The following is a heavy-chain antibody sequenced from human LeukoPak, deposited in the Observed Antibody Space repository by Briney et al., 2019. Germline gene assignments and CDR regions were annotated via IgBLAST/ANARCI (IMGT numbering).Heavy chain of an antibody. CDR3: ARTYQVPAAIPY. J-gene: IGHJ4*02. Sequence: SETLSLTCTVSGGFISSYYWSWIRQPPGKGLEWIGYIYYTGNTNYNPSLKSRVTISVDTSKNQFSLKLSSVTAADTAVYYCARTYQVPAAIPYWGQGTLVTVSS. V-gene: IGHV4-59*12. CDR2: IYYTGNT. CDR1: GGFISSYY. D-gene: IGHD2-2*02.